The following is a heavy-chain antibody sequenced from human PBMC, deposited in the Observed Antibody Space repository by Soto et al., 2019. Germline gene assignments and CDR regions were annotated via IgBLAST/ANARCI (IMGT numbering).Heavy chain of an antibody. D-gene: IGHD6-19*01. Sequence: GSLRLSCAGSGFTLSDHYIDWVRQAPGKGLEWVGRSRDKPQGYSTAYAPSVKGRFTTSRDESKNSAYLQMNSLRAEDTAVYYCARDIAPEGPVAGRYYYYGMDVWGQGTTVTVSS. V-gene: IGHV3-72*01. J-gene: IGHJ6*02. CDR2: SRDKPQGYST. CDR3: ARDIAPEGPVAGRYYYYGMDV. CDR1: GFTLSDHY.